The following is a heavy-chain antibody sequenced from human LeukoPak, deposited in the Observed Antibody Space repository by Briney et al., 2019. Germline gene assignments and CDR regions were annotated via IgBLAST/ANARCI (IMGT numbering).Heavy chain of an antibody. CDR2: VSGTSTNT. CDR1: GLSSSSYA. V-gene: IGHV3-23*01. D-gene: IGHD6-19*01. CDR3: AKGAAVAGTLYFQH. Sequence: PGGSLRLSCAASGLSSSSYAMSWVRQAPGKGLEWVSAVSGTSTNTYYSDSVQGRFTISRDNSQNTLYLQMNNLEGGDTAVYYCAKGAAVAGTLYFQHWGQGTLVTVSS. J-gene: IGHJ1*01.